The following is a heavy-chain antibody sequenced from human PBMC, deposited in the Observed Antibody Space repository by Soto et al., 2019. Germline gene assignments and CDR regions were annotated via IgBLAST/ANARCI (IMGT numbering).Heavy chain of an antibody. Sequence: QVQLVQSGAEVKKPGSSVKVSCKASGGTFSSYTISWVRQAPGQGLEWMGRIIPILGIANYAQKFQGRVTITADKSTSTADMELSSLRSEDTAVYYCASMAPKYNWSIWGQGTMVTVSS. CDR3: ASMAPKYNWSI. D-gene: IGHD1-20*01. V-gene: IGHV1-69*02. CDR2: IIPILGIA. J-gene: IGHJ3*02. CDR1: GGTFSSYT.